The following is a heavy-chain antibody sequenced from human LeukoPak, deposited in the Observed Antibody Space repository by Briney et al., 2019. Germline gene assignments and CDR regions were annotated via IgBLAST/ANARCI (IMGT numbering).Heavy chain of an antibody. CDR1: GFTFSSYA. J-gene: IGHJ4*02. CDR2: ISYDGSNK. Sequence: GGSLRLSCAASGFTFSSYAMHWVRQAPGKGLEWVAVISYDGSNKYYADSVKGRFTISRDNSKNTLYLQMNSLRAEDTAVYYCARELGGYSYGLDYRGQGTLVTVSS. D-gene: IGHD5-18*01. CDR3: ARELGGYSYGLDY. V-gene: IGHV3-30*04.